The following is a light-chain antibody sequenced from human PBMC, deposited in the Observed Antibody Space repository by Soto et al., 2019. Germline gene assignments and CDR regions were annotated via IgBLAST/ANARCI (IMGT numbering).Light chain of an antibody. J-gene: IGKJ2*03. Sequence: DIVLTQSPGTLSFSPGERATLSCRASQSNSNRDLDWYNQKPGQAPRLLIYGTSNRATGIPDRFSGSGSGTDFTLNISRLEPEDFALYYCQKYSSSRPMYSFGQGTRLEI. CDR2: GTS. CDR1: QSNSNRD. CDR3: QKYSSSRPMYS. V-gene: IGKV3-20*01.